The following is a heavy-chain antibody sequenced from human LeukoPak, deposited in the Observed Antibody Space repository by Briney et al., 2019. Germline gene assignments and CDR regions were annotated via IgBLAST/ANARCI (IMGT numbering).Heavy chain of an antibody. Sequence: VASVKVSCKASGYTFTGYYMHWVRQAPGQGLEWMGRINPNSGGTNYAQKFQGRVTMTRDTSISTAYMELSSLRSEDTAVYYCATCPPYYYYYYMDVWGKGTTVTVSS. CDR3: ATCPPYYYYYYMDV. CDR2: INPNSGGT. CDR1: GYTFTGYY. V-gene: IGHV1-2*06. J-gene: IGHJ6*03.